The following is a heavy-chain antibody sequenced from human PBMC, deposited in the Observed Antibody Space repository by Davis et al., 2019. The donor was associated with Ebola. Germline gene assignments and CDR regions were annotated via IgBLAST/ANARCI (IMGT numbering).Heavy chain of an antibody. V-gene: IGHV3-23*01. J-gene: IGHJ4*02. D-gene: IGHD6-13*01. CDR1: GFTVSSNY. CDR3: ATYKQKLVHFDY. Sequence: GESLKISCAASGFTVSSNYMSWVRQAPGKGLEWVSAIGGDGSNIQYADSVKGRFTISRDNSKNTLFLQMNSLRAEDTAIYYCATYKQKLVHFDYWGQGTLVTVSS. CDR2: IGGDGSNI.